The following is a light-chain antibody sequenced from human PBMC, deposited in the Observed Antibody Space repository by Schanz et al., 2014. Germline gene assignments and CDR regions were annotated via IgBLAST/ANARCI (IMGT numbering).Light chain of an antibody. V-gene: IGLV2-14*03. Sequence: QSALTQPASVSGSPGQSITLSCTGTSNDVGTYNFVSWYQHHPGRAPKLILYDVASRPSGISNRFSGSKSGNTASLTISGLQAEDEDDYYCSSYTSSSARVFGGGTKLTVL. CDR1: SNDVGTYNF. J-gene: IGLJ2*01. CDR3: SSYTSSSARV. CDR2: DVA.